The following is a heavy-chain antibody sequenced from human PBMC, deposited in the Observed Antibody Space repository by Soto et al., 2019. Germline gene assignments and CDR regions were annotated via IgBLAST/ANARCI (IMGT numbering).Heavy chain of an antibody. D-gene: IGHD3-10*01. CDR3: ARELWFGELFLDYYYYGMDV. V-gene: IGHV3-48*02. CDR1: GFTFSSYS. J-gene: IGHJ6*02. Sequence: GGSLRLSCGAAGFTFSSYSMNWVRQAPGKGLEWVSYISGSSVSIYYADSVKGRFTVSRDNAQNSLFLEMNSLRDEDTAVYYCARELWFGELFLDYYYYGMDVWGQGTTVTVSS. CDR2: ISGSSVSI.